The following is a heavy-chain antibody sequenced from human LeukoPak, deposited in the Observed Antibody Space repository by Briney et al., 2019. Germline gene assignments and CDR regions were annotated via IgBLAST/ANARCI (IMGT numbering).Heavy chain of an antibody. V-gene: IGHV5-51*01. CDR1: GYKLTNNW. J-gene: IGHJ5*02. Sequence: GESLKISCKISGYKLTNNWIAWVRQMPRKGLEWMGIIYPADSDTRYSPSFQGQVTIAADKSISTAYLQWGSLKASDTAIYYCARHDYSSGSWFDPWGQGTLVTVSS. CDR3: ARHDYSSGSWFDP. D-gene: IGHD3-10*01. CDR2: IYPADSDT.